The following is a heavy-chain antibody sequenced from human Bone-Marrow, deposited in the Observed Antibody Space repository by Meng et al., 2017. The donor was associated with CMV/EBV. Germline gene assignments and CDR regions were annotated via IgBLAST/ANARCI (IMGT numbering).Heavy chain of an antibody. CDR1: GGSVSSNTYY. Sequence: SETLSLTCTVSGGSVSSNTYYWAWIRQPPGKGLEWIGSIYYSGSTYYNPSLKSRVTISVDMSKNQFSLKLSSVTAADTVVYYCARQGDGSGSYFYYGMDVWGQGTTVTVSS. CDR3: ARQGDGSGSYFYYGMDV. CDR2: IYYSGST. J-gene: IGHJ6*02. D-gene: IGHD3-10*01. V-gene: IGHV4-39*01.